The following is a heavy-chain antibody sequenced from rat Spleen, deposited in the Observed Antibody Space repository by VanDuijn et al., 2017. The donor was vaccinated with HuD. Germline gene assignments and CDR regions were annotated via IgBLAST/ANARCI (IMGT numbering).Heavy chain of an antibody. D-gene: IGHD1-9*01. CDR1: GFTFENYW. CDR2: ISNTGGNT. Sequence: EVQLVESGGGLVQPGRSLKLSCETSGFTFENYWMTWIRQAPGKGLEWVASISNTGGNTNYPDSVRGRFTISRDNAKSTLYLQMNGLRAEDTATYYCTRGVYYGYNAFVYWGQGTLVTVSS. J-gene: IGHJ3*01. CDR3: TRGVYYGYNAFVY. V-gene: IGHV5-31*01.